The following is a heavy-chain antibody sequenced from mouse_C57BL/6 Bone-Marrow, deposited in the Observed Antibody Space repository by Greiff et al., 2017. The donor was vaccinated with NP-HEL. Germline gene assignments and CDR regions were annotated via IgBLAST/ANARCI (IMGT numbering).Heavy chain of an antibody. CDR2: IWTGGGT. J-gene: IGHJ4*01. Sequence: VQRVESGPGLVAPSQSLSITCTVSGFSLTSYAISWVRQPPGKGLEWLGVIWTGGGTNYNSALKSRLSISEDNSKSQVFLKMNSLQTDDTARYYCARNPYYYGSDYYAMDYWGQGTSVTVSS. D-gene: IGHD1-1*01. CDR1: GFSLTSYA. V-gene: IGHV2-9-1*01. CDR3: ARNPYYYGSDYYAMDY.